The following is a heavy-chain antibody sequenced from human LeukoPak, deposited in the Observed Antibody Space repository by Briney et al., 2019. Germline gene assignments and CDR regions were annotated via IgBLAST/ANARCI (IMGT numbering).Heavy chain of an antibody. D-gene: IGHD3-10*01. CDR1: GGSTSSGSYY. CDR2: IYTSGST. V-gene: IGHV4-61*02. Sequence: SETLSLTCTVSGGSTSSGSYYWSWIRQPAGKGLEWIGRIYTSGSTNYNPSLKSRVTISVDTSKNQFSLKLSSVTAADTAVYYCARLWFGEVPPLYYYYYMDVWGKGTTVTVSS. CDR3: ARLWFGEVPPLYYYYYMDV. J-gene: IGHJ6*03.